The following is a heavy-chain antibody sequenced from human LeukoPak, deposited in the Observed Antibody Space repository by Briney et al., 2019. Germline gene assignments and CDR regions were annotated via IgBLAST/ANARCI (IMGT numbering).Heavy chain of an antibody. CDR1: GYTFTGYC. CDR2: INPNSGGT. J-gene: IGHJ4*02. CDR3: ARDYSSSHRVPRY. V-gene: IGHV1-2*02. D-gene: IGHD6-6*01. Sequence: ASVKVSCKASGYTFTGYCMHWVRQAPGQGLEWMGWINPNSGGTNYAQKFQGRVTMTRDTSISTAYMELSRLRSDDTAVYYCARDYSSSHRVPRYWGQGTLVTVSS.